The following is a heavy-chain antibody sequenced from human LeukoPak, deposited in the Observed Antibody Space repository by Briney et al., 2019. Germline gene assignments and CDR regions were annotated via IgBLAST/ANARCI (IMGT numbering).Heavy chain of an antibody. D-gene: IGHD5-24*01. Sequence: PVKVSCKASGGTFSSYAISWVRQAPGQGLEWMGGIIPIFGTANYAQKFQGRVTITTDESTSTAYMELSSLRSEDTAVYYCARQGERWLQLRAFDYWGQGTLVTVSS. CDR3: ARQGERWLQLRAFDY. J-gene: IGHJ4*02. V-gene: IGHV1-69*05. CDR1: GGTFSSYA. CDR2: IIPIFGTA.